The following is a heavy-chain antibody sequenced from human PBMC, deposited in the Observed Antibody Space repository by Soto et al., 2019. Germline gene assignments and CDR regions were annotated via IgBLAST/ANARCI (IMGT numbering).Heavy chain of an antibody. D-gene: IGHD1-26*01. V-gene: IGHV3-23*01. CDR2: ISGSGGST. J-gene: IGHJ3*02. CDR1: GFTFXXXX. Sequence: QPGGSLRLSCAXXGFTFXXXXXXXVRQAPXXXXXXVXAISGSGGSTYYADSVKGRFTISRDNSKNTLYLQMNSLRAEDTAVYYCAKVGWELLVAGAFDIWGQGTMVTVSS. CDR3: AKVGWELLVAGAFDI.